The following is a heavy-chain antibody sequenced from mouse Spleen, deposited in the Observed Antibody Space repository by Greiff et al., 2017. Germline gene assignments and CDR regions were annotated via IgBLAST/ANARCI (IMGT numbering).Heavy chain of an antibody. CDR3: ARNWADYYGDWYFDV. V-gene: IGHV2-2*01. Sequence: QVQLQQSGPGLVQPSQSLSITCTVSGFSLTSYGVHWVRQSPGKGLEWLGVIWSGGSTDYNAAFISRLSISKDNSKSQVFFKMNSLQADDTAIYYCARNWADYYGDWYFDVWGTGTTVTVSS. D-gene: IGHD1-1*01. CDR1: GFSLTSYG. J-gene: IGHJ1*03. CDR2: IWSGGST.